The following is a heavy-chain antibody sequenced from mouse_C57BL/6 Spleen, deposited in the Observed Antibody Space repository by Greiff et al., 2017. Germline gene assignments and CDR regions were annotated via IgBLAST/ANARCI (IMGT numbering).Heavy chain of an antibody. Sequence: VQLQQSGAELVRPGTSVKVSCKASGYAFTNYLIEWVKQRPGQGLEWIGVINPGSGGTNYNEKFKGKATLTADKSSSTAYMQLSSLTSEDSAVYFCARAPSYYYAMDYWGQGTSVTVSS. CDR1: GYAFTNYL. CDR3: ARAPSYYYAMDY. J-gene: IGHJ4*01. CDR2: INPGSGGT. V-gene: IGHV1-54*01.